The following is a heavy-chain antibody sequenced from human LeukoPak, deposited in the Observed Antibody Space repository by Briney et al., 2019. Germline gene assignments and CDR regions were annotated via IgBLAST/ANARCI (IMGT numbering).Heavy chain of an antibody. CDR2: IIPIFGTA. Sequence: SVKVSCKASGGTFISYAISWVRQAPGQGLEWMGGIIPIFGTANYAQKFQGRVTITADESTSTAYMELSSLRSEDTAVYYCARILGYCSGGSCAGWGNYYYYCGMDVWGQGTTVTVSS. V-gene: IGHV1-69*13. J-gene: IGHJ6*02. CDR1: GGTFISYA. CDR3: ARILGYCSGGSCAGWGNYYYYCGMDV. D-gene: IGHD2-15*01.